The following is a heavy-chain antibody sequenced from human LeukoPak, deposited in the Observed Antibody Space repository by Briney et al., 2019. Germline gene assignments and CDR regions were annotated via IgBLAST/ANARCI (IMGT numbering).Heavy chain of an antibody. CDR2: ISGSGGST. V-gene: IGHV3-23*01. Sequence: GGSLRLSCAASGFTFSSYAMSWVRQAPGKGLEWVSAISGSGGSTYYADSVKGRFTISRDNSKNTLYLQMNSLRAEDTAVYYGAKNGGQLLWFGELLHYYMDVWGKGTTVTVSS. J-gene: IGHJ6*03. CDR1: GFTFSSYA. CDR3: AKNGGQLLWFGELLHYYMDV. D-gene: IGHD3-10*01.